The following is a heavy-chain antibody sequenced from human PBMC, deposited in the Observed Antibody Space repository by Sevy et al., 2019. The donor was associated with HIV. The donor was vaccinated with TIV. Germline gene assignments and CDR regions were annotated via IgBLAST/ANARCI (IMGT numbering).Heavy chain of an antibody. CDR2: IRQDGGEK. CDR3: AKSYFGSGTSYGMDL. D-gene: IGHD3-10*01. V-gene: IGHV3-7*01. Sequence: GGSLRLSCAVSGVTFRNFWMSWVRQAPGKRLEWVANIRQDGGEKYYVDSLRGRFTISRDNAKNSLFLQLNSLRADDTAIYYCAKSYFGSGTSYGMDLWGRGITVTVSS. CDR1: GVTFRNFW. J-gene: IGHJ6*02.